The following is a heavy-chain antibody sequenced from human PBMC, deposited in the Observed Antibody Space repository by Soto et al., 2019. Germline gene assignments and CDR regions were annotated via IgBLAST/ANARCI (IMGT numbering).Heavy chain of an antibody. D-gene: IGHD6-13*01. CDR2: IYSGGNT. Sequence: EVQLVESGGGLIQPGGSLRLSCAASGFTVSNNYMRWVRQAPGKGLEWVSLIYSGGNTHYADSVKGRFTISRDDSKNTLYLQINSLRVEDTAVYYCARDPPGIAASGAGGWGQGTLVTVSS. V-gene: IGHV3-53*01. CDR3: ARDPPGIAASGAGG. J-gene: IGHJ4*02. CDR1: GFTVSNNY.